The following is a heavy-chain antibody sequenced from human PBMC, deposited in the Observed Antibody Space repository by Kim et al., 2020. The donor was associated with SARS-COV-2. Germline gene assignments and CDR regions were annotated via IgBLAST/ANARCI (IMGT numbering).Heavy chain of an antibody. CDR3: ARDLGRGDIRSYYYYGMDV. D-gene: IGHD3-9*01. V-gene: IGHV3-48*03. Sequence: GGSLRLSCAASGFTFSSYEMNWVRQAPGKGLEWVSYISISGSTIYYADSVKGRFTISRDNAKNSLYLQMNSLSAEDTAVYYCARDLGRGDIRSYYYYGMDVWGQGTTVTVSS. CDR2: ISISGSTI. J-gene: IGHJ6*02. CDR1: GFTFSSYE.